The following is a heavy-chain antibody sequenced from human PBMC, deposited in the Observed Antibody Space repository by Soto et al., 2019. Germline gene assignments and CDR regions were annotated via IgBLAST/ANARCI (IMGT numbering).Heavy chain of an antibody. CDR2: ISAYSGNT. D-gene: IGHD2-8*01. V-gene: IGHV1-18*04. J-gene: IGHJ1*01. Sequence: ASLQDSCKASGYTFTYYEITLVRQAPGQGLEWMGWISAYSGNTNYAQKLQGRLTMTTDTSTNTAYMELRSLRSDDTAVYYCATAVNAGFQGEYVLYYRANWG. CDR3: ATAVNAGFQGEYVLYYRAN. CDR1: GYTFTYYE.